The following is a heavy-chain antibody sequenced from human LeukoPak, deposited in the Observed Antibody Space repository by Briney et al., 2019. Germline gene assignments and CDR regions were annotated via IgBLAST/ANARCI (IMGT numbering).Heavy chain of an antibody. CDR2: ISYDGSNK. V-gene: IGHV3-30*03. CDR3: ARESIPYEL. D-gene: IGHD3-22*01. Sequence: GGSLRLSCVVSGFTFSNYGMHWVRQAPGKGLGWVSVISYDGSNKYYADSVKGRFTISRDNSKSTLYLQMNSLRAEDTAVYYCARESIPYELWGQGTLVTVSS. CDR1: GFTFSNYG. J-gene: IGHJ4*02.